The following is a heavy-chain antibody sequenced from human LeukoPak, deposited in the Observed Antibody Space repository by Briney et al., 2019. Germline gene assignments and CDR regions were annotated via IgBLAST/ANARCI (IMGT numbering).Heavy chain of an antibody. J-gene: IGHJ4*02. CDR3: VRGGFNGD. Sequence: PGGSLRLSCTASGFTFRSDRMHWVRQVPGKGLVWVSRIDSDGTGAAYADAVEGRFTISRDNARNTLYLQMNSLRDEDSAVYYCVRGGFNGDWGQGTLVAVSS. V-gene: IGHV3-74*03. D-gene: IGHD2-8*01. CDR1: GFTFRSDR. CDR2: IDSDGTGA.